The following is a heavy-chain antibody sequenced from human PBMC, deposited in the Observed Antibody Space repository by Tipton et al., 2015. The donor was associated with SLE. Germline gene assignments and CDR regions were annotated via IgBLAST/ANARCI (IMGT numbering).Heavy chain of an antibody. CDR1: GGSVSSGGYY. D-gene: IGHD2-2*01. CDR2: IYNTVNT. J-gene: IGHJ5*02. V-gene: IGHV4-31*03. Sequence: TLSLTCTVSGGSVSSGGYYWSWIRQHPGKGLEWIGYIYNTVNTYYNPSLTSRVTISDDTSKNQFSLTLSSGTAADTAIYYCARFGRSAAMDWFDRWGQGTLVTVSS. CDR3: ARFGRSAAMDWFDR.